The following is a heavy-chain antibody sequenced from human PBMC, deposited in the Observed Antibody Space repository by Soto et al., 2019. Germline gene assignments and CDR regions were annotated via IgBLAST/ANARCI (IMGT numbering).Heavy chain of an antibody. CDR2: ISYDGSNK. V-gene: IGHV3-30*18. J-gene: IGHJ4*02. CDR1: GFTFSSYG. Sequence: QVQLVESGGGVVQPGRSLRLSCAASGFTFSSYGMHWVRQAPGKGLEWVAVISYDGSNKYYADSVKGRFTISRDNSKNTLYLKMNSLRAEDTAVYYCAKGKDIVVVVAATPLSYWGQGTLVTVSS. D-gene: IGHD2-15*01. CDR3: AKGKDIVVVVAATPLSY.